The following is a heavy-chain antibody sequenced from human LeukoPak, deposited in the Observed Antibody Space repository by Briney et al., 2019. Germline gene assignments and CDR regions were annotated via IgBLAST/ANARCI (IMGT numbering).Heavy chain of an antibody. CDR3: AKSLVVVPAANPRAYFDY. Sequence: GGSLRLSCAASGFTFSDYYMSWIRQAPGKGLEWVSYISSSGSTIYYADSVKGRFTISRDNAKNSLYLQMNSLRAEDTAVYYCAKSLVVVPAANPRAYFDYWGQGTLVTVSS. D-gene: IGHD2-2*01. V-gene: IGHV3-11*01. J-gene: IGHJ4*02. CDR1: GFTFSDYY. CDR2: ISSSGSTI.